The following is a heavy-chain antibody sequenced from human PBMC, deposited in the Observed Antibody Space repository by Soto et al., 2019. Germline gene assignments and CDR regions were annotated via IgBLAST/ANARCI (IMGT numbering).Heavy chain of an antibody. J-gene: IGHJ4*02. Sequence: ASVKVSCKASGYTFTSYGISWVRQAPGQGLEWMGWISAYNGNTNYAQKFQGRVTITRDTSASTAYMELSSLRSEDTAVYYCARDPRLHYFDYWGQGTLVTVSS. V-gene: IGHV1-18*01. CDR3: ARDPRLHYFDY. CDR1: GYTFTSYG. D-gene: IGHD2-15*01. CDR2: ISAYNGNT.